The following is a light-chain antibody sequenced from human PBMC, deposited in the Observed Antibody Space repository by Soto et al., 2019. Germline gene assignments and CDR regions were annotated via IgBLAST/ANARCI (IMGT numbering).Light chain of an antibody. V-gene: IGLV2-14*01. CDR2: EVS. Sequence: QSVLTQPASVSGSPGQSITISCTGTSRDVGGYNYVSWYQQHPGKAPKLMIYEVSNRPSGVSNRFSGSKSGNTASLTISGLQAEDEADYYCSSYTSSSTLGVFGTGTKLTVL. CDR3: SSYTSSSTLGV. J-gene: IGLJ1*01. CDR1: SRDVGGYNY.